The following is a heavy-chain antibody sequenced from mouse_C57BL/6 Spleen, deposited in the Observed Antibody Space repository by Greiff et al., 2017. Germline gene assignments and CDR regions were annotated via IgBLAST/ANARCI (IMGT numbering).Heavy chain of an antibody. CDR1: GFSLTSYG. CDR3: ARGGGYYGNYAMDY. D-gene: IGHD1-1*01. CDR2: IWSGGST. J-gene: IGHJ4*01. V-gene: IGHV2-2*01. Sequence: VKLMESGPGLVQPSQSLSITCTVSGFSLTSYGVHWVRQSPGKGLEWLGVIWSGGSTDYNAAFISRLSISKDNSKSQVFFKMNSLQADDTAIYYCARGGGYYGNYAMDYWGQGTSVTVSS.